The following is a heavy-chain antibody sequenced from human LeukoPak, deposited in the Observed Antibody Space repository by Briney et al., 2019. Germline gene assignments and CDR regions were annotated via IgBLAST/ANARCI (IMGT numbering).Heavy chain of an antibody. J-gene: IGHJ4*02. CDR1: GFTFSSYA. CDR3: AKDTYYYDSSGYYFIDY. D-gene: IGHD3-22*01. CDR2: TSGSGGST. V-gene: IGHV3-23*01. Sequence: GGSLRLSCAASGFTFSSYAMSWVRQPPGKGLEWGSVTSGSGGSTYYADSVKGRFTISRDNSKNTLYLQMNSLRAEDTPVYYCAKDTYYYDSSGYYFIDYWGQGTLVTVSS.